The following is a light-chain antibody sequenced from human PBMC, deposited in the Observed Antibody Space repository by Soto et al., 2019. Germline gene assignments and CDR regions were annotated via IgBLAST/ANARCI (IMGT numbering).Light chain of an antibody. J-gene: IGLJ1*01. CDR1: SSDVGGYNR. Sequence: QSVLTQPASVSGSPGQSITISCTGTSSDVGGYNRVSWYQQHPGKAPKLMIYDVTTRPSGVSNRFSGSKSGNTASLTISGLQAEDEAEYYCRSYTTSSTLEGVFGTGTKLTVL. CDR3: RSYTTSSTLEGV. V-gene: IGLV2-14*01. CDR2: DVT.